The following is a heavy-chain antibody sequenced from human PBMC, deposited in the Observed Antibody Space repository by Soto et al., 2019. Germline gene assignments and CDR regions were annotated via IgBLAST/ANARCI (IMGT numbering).Heavy chain of an antibody. J-gene: IGHJ5*02. CDR1: GGSFSGYY. D-gene: IGHD6-6*01. CDR3: ARGRIAARGPWFDP. CDR2: INHSGST. V-gene: IGHV4-34*01. Sequence: PSETLSLTCAVYGGSFSGYYWSWIRQPPGKGLEWIGEINHSGSTNYNPSLKSRVTISVDTSKNQFSLKLSSVTAADTAVYYCARGRIAARGPWFDPWGQGALVTVSS.